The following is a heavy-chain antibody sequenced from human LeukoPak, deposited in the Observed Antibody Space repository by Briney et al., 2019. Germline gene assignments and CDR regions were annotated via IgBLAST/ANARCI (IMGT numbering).Heavy chain of an antibody. J-gene: IGHJ4*02. CDR2: MSHDGSNK. CDR1: GFTFSRYA. CDR3: ARSPTTVTTLDY. D-gene: IGHD4-17*01. V-gene: IGHV3-30-3*01. Sequence: GRSLRLSCAASGFTFSRYAMHWVRQAPGKGLEWVALMSHDGSNKYYVDSVKGRFTISRDNSTNTLYLQMNSLRAEDTAVYYCARSPTTVTTLDYWGQGTLVTVSS.